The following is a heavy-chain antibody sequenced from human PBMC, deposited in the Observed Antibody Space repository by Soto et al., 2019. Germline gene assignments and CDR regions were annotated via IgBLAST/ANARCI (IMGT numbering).Heavy chain of an antibody. CDR1: GYTFTRYY. CDR3: ARAPSGGSYTPFDY. V-gene: IGHV1-46*01. Sequence: ASVKVSCKASGYTFTRYYIHWVRQAPGQGLEWMGIINPSGGSTKYAQRFHDRVTMTRDTSTSTVYVELSSLTSEDTAVYYCARAPSGGSYTPFDYWGQGTLVTVSS. D-gene: IGHD1-26*01. CDR2: INPSGGST. J-gene: IGHJ4*02.